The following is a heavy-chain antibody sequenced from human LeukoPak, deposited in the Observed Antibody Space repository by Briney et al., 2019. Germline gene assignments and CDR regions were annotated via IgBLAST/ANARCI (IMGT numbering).Heavy chain of an antibody. CDR1: GFTFSSYS. CDR3: ARDNSGYRSGGSCYPFDY. V-gene: IGHV3-21*01. J-gene: IGHJ4*02. D-gene: IGHD2-15*01. Sequence: GGSLRLSCAASGFTFSSYSMNWVRQAPGKGLEWVSSISSSSSYIYYADSVKGRFTISRDNAKNSLYLQMNSLRAEDTAVYYCARDNSGYRSGGSCYPFDYWGQGTLVTVSS. CDR2: ISSSSSYI.